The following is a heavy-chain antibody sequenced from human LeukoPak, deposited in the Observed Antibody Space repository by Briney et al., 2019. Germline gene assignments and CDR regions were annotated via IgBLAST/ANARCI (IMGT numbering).Heavy chain of an antibody. V-gene: IGHV4-38-2*01. CDR3: ACRGYSGYEPDY. J-gene: IGHJ4*02. D-gene: IGHD5-12*01. Sequence: PSETLSLTCAVSGYSISSGYYWGWIRQPPGKGLEWIGSIYHSGSTNYNPSLKSRVTISVDTSKNQFSLKLSSVTAADTAVYYCACRGYSGYEPDYWGQGTLVTVSS. CDR2: IYHSGST. CDR1: GYSISSGYY.